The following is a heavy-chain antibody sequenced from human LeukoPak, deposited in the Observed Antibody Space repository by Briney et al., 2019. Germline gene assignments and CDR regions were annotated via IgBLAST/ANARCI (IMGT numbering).Heavy chain of an antibody. CDR2: XSSSGSTI. CDR1: GFTFSDYY. J-gene: IGHJ6*02. D-gene: IGHD6-13*01. V-gene: IGHV3-11*01. CDR3: ARDRRSSSYYYYYGMDV. Sequence: SXRLSCAASGFTFSDYYMSWVRQAPGKGLEWVSXXSSSGSTIYYADSVKGRYTISRDNAKNSLYLQMNSLRAEDTAVYYCARDRRSSSYYYYYGMDVWGQGTTVTVSS.